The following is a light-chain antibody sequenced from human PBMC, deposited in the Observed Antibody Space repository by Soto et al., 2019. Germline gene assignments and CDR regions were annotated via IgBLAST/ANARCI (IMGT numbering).Light chain of an antibody. Sequence: EIVLTQSPGTLPLSPGERATLSCRASQSVSSGYLAWYQQKPGQAPRLLIYGASSRATGIPDRFSASGSGTDFTLTISRLEPEDFAVYYCQQYDSSFRTFGRGTKLEIK. CDR3: QQYDSSFRT. J-gene: IGKJ2*01. CDR2: GAS. CDR1: QSVSSGY. V-gene: IGKV3-20*01.